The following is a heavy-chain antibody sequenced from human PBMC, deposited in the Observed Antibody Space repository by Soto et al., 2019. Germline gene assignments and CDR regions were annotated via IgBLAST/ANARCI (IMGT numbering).Heavy chain of an antibody. Sequence: EVQLLESGGGLVQPGGSLRLSCAASGFTFSSYAMSWVRQAPGKGLEWVSAISGGGSSTYYADSVKGRFTISRDNSKNTLYLQMNSLRAEDTAVYYCANSPAAAVYYYYMDVWGKGTTVTVSS. CDR2: ISGGGSST. J-gene: IGHJ6*03. CDR1: GFTFSSYA. V-gene: IGHV3-23*01. D-gene: IGHD2-2*01. CDR3: ANSPAAAVYYYYMDV.